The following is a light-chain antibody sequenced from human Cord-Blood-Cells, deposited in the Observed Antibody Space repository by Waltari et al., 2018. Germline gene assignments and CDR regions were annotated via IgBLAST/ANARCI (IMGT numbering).Light chain of an antibody. J-gene: IGKJ2*03. CDR3: QQYYSYPES. CDR1: QGTSSY. CDR2: AAS. V-gene: IGKV1-8*01. Sequence: ALRMTQSPSSFSASTGDRPTITCRASQGTSSYLAWYQQKPGKAPKLLIYAASTLQSGVPSRFSGSGSGTDFTLTISCLQSEDFATYYCQQYYSYPESFGQGTKLEIK.